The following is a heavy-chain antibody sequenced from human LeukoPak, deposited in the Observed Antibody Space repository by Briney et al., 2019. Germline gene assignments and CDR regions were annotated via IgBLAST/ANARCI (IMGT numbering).Heavy chain of an antibody. CDR2: MNPNSGNT. CDR1: GYTFTSYD. V-gene: IGHV1-8*01. D-gene: IGHD6-19*01. Sequence: ASVKVSCKASGYTFTSYDINWVRQATGQGLEWMGWMNPNSGNTGYAQKFQGRVTMTRNTSISTAYMELSSLRSEDTAVYYCARTPQSSSGWFGGEDFDYWGRGTLVTVSS. CDR3: ARTPQSSSGWFGGEDFDY. J-gene: IGHJ4*02.